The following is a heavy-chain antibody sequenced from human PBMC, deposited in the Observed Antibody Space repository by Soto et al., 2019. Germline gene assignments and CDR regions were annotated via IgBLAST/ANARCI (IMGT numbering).Heavy chain of an antibody. D-gene: IGHD2-15*01. CDR3: ARNFIVVVAATSWFDP. J-gene: IGHJ5*02. V-gene: IGHV4-31*11. Sequence: SSETLSLTCAVSGGSISSGGYYWSWIRQHPGKGLEWIGYIYYSGSTYYNPSLKSRVTISVDTSKNQFSLKLSSVTAADTAVYYCARNFIVVVAATSWFDPWGQGTLVTVSS. CDR1: GGSISSGGYY. CDR2: IYYSGST.